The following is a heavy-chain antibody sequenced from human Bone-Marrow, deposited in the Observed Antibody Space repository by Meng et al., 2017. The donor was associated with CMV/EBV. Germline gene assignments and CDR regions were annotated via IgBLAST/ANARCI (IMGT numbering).Heavy chain of an antibody. V-gene: IGHV4-30-4*08. Sequence: SETLSLTCTVSGGSISSGDYYWSWIRQPPGKGLEWIGYIYYSASNYYNPSLKSRVTISVDTSKNQFSLKLRSVTDADTDVYYCARGVGWPYFDYWDQGTLVTVSS. J-gene: IGHJ4*02. D-gene: IGHD1-26*01. CDR1: GGSISSGDYY. CDR3: ARGVGWPYFDY. CDR2: IYYSASN.